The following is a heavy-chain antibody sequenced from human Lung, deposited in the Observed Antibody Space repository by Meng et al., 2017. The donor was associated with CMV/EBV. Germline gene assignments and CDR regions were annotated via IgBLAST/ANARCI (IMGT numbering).Heavy chain of an antibody. V-gene: IGHV7-4-1*02. Sequence: QVQRVISVADLAKPVAYGRVARKAAGYTFTSYAMNWMRQAPGQGLEWLEWINTNTGSPTYAQGFTGRFVFSLDTSVSTAYLQITSLKPDDTAVYYCARSTYSHDSSGPAFDYWGQGTLVTVSS. CDR3: ARSTYSHDSSGPAFDY. D-gene: IGHD3-22*01. CDR1: GYTFTSYA. J-gene: IGHJ4*02. CDR2: INTNTGSP.